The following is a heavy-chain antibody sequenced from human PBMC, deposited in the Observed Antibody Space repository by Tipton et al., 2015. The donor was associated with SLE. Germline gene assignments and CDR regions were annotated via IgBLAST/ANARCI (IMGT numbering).Heavy chain of an antibody. CDR3: ARGVLYDFWSGFYYYYYMDV. V-gene: IGHV4-4*07. CDR1: VGSISSYY. CDR2: IYTRGGT. Sequence: TLSLTCTVSVGSISSYYWSWIRPPAGKGLEWIVRIYTRGGTTYNPSLTSRVTISVDTSKNHFYLKLSSVTAADTAVYYCARGVLYDFWSGFYYYYYMDVWGKGTTVTVSS. D-gene: IGHD3-3*01. J-gene: IGHJ6*03.